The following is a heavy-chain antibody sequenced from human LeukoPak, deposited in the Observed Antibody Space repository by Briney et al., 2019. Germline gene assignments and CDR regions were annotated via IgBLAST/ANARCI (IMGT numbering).Heavy chain of an antibody. J-gene: IGHJ5*02. V-gene: IGHV4-34*01. CDR1: GGSFSGYY. CDR2: INHSGST. D-gene: IGHD3-10*01. Sequence: PSETLSLTCAVYGGSFSGYYWSWIRQPPGKGLEWMGEINHSGSTNYNPSLKSRVTISVDTSKNQFSLKLSSVTAADTAVYYCAREGSYGSGSYYNLWFDPWGQGTLVTVSS. CDR3: AREGSYGSGSYYNLWFDP.